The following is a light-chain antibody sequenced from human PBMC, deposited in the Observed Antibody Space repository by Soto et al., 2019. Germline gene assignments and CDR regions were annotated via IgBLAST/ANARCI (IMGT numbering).Light chain of an antibody. J-gene: IGKJ1*01. Sequence: DIQMTQSPSSVSASVGDRVTITCRASQGISSWLAWYQQKPGKAPKLLIYDASSLESGVPSRFSGSGSGTEFTLTINSLQPDDFASYYCQQYNSYSGTFGQGTKVDIK. CDR3: QQYNSYSGT. CDR1: QGISSW. CDR2: DAS. V-gene: IGKV1-5*01.